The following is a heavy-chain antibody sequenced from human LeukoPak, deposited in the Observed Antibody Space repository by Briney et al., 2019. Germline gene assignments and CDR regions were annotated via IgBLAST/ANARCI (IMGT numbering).Heavy chain of an antibody. D-gene: IGHD3-3*01. V-gene: IGHV3-21*01. CDR2: ISSSSSYI. J-gene: IGHJ6*03. CDR3: ARGAAYDFWSGYYSTPLGYYYYMDV. Sequence: GGSLRLSCAASGFTFSSYSMNWVRQAPGKGLEWVSFISSSSSYIYYADSVKGRFTISRDNAKNSLYLQMNSLRAEDTAVYYCARGAAYDFWSGYYSTPLGYYYYMDVWGKGTTVTVSS. CDR1: GFTFSSYS.